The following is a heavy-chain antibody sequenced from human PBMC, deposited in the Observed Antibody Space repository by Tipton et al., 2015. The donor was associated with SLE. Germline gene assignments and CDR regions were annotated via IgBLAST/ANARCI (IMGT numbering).Heavy chain of an antibody. CDR1: GGSISSSSYY. CDR3: ARADGPEDY. Sequence: TLSLTCTVSGGSISSSSYYWGWIRQPPGKGLEWIGEINHSGSTNYNPSLKSRVTISVDTSKNQFSPKLSSVTAADTAVYYCARADGPEDYWGQGTLVTVSS. J-gene: IGHJ4*02. CDR2: INHSGST. D-gene: IGHD2-2*01. V-gene: IGHV4-39*07.